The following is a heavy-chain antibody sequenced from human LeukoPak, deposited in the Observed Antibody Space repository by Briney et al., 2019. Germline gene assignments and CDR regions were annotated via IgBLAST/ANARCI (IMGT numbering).Heavy chain of an antibody. J-gene: IGHJ4*02. V-gene: IGHV1-2*02. CDR3: ARVSPVAVAGTVDY. Sequence: ASVKVSCKASGYTFTGYYLHWVRQAPGQGLEWMGWITPNSGGTNYAQRFQGRVTMTRDTSISTAYMELSRLRSDDTAVYYCARVSPVAVAGTVDYWGQGTLVTVSS. CDR2: ITPNSGGT. D-gene: IGHD6-19*01. CDR1: GYTFTGYY.